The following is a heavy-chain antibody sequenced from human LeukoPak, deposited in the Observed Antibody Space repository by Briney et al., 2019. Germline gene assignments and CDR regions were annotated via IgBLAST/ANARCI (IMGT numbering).Heavy chain of an antibody. V-gene: IGHV3-7*03. CDR1: GFTFSSYW. D-gene: IGHD6-19*01. CDR3: AREAGTGYFDY. J-gene: IGHJ4*02. CDR2: IKQDGSEK. Sequence: GGSLRLSCAASGFTFSSYWMSWVREAPGKGLEWVANIKQDGSEKYYVDSVKGRFTISRDNAKNSLYLQMNSLRAEDTAVYYCAREAGTGYFDYWGQGTLVTVSS.